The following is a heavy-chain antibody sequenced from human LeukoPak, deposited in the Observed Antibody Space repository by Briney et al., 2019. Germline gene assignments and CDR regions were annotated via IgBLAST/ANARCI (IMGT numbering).Heavy chain of an antibody. V-gene: IGHV3-30*18. CDR2: ISFDGSAK. CDR1: GFTFSSYA. CDR3: AKDRVTAAGYYFDY. Sequence: GGSLRLSCAASGFTFSSYAMSWVRQAPGKGLEWVSVISFDGSAKYYADSVKGRFTISRDNSKNTLYLQMTSLRAEDTAVYYCAKDRVTAAGYYFDYWGQGTLVTVSS. J-gene: IGHJ4*02. D-gene: IGHD6-13*01.